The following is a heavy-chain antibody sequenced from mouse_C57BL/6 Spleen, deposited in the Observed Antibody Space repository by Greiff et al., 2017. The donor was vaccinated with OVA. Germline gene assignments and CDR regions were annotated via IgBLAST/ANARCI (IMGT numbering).Heavy chain of an antibody. CDR1: GYTFTSYW. Sequence: VQLQQPGAELVRPGSSVKLSCKASGYTFTSYWMDWVKQRPGQGLEWIGNIYPSDSETHYNQKFKDKATLTVDKSSSTAYMQLSSLTSEDSAVDYCAREGLLGAWFAYWGQGTLVTVSA. CDR3: AREGLLGAWFAY. V-gene: IGHV1-61*01. CDR2: IYPSDSET. D-gene: IGHD3-1*01. J-gene: IGHJ3*01.